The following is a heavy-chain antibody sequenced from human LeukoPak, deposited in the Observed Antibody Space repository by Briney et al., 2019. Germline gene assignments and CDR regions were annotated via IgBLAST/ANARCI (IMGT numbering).Heavy chain of an antibody. CDR3: ATLTVASSFDY. D-gene: IGHD6-19*01. CDR2: ISSSGGTR. Sequence: GGSLRLSCAASGFAFSVYEMYWVRQAPGKGLGWVSYISSSGGTRYYADSVKGRFTISRDNAKNSLYLQMNSLRAEDTAVYYCATLTVASSFDYWGQGTLVTVSS. J-gene: IGHJ4*02. CDR1: GFAFSVYE. V-gene: IGHV3-48*03.